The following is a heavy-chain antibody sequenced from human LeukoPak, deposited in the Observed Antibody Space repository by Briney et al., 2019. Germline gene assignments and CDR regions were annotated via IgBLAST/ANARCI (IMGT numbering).Heavy chain of an antibody. CDR2: IQNSGNS. CDR3: ARGRRWLQSPFDY. V-gene: IGHV4-59*01. D-gene: IGHD5-24*01. CDR1: GGAISSYF. Sequence: SETLSLTCTVSGGAISSYFWSWIRQPPGKGLEWIGYIQNSGNSNYNSSLKSRITTSVDTTQNHFSLKLSSVTAADTAVYYCARGRRWLQSPFDYWGQGTLVTVSS. J-gene: IGHJ4*02.